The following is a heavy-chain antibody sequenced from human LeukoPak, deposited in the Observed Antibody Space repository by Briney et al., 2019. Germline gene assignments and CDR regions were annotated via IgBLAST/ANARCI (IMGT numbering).Heavy chain of an antibody. D-gene: IGHD3-16*01. V-gene: IGHV3-21*01. CDR3: VTGDNPDYTWENHRLDAFDI. J-gene: IGHJ3*02. Sequence: GGSVRLSCAASGFIFSQHSMGWVRLAPGKGMEWVSSITGGGTVTFYADSVKGGFTVSRDNANNLLFLQLHSLRADDTAIYYCVTGDNPDYTWENHRLDAFDIWGQGTMVTVSS. CDR1: GFIFSQHS. CDR2: ITGGGTVT.